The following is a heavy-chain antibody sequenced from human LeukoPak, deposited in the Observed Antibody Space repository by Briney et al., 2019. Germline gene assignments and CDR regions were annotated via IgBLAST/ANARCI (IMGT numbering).Heavy chain of an antibody. CDR1: GFTFSSYA. J-gene: IGHJ3*02. CDR2: ISGSGGST. CDR3: ARDLGYSSGWLDAFDN. Sequence: GGSLRLSCAASGFTFSSYAMSWVRQAPGKGLEWVSAISGSGGSTYYADSVKGRFTISRDNAKNSLYLQMNSLRAEDTAVYYCARDLGYSSGWLDAFDNWGQGTMVTVSS. V-gene: IGHV3-23*01. D-gene: IGHD6-19*01.